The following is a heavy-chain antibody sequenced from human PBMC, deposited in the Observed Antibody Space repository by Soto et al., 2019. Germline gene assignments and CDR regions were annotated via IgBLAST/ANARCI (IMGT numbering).Heavy chain of an antibody. CDR1: GYTFTSYG. CDR3: ARARGSTYWCDA. D-gene: IGHD1-26*01. Sequence: QVQLVQSGAEVKKPGASVKVSCKASGYTFTSYGISWVRPAPGQGLAGMGWISAYNGNTNSAQTLQGRVTMTTDTPTSTAYMELRSLRSDDTAVYYCARARGSTYWCDAWGQGTLVTVSS. J-gene: IGHJ5*02. V-gene: IGHV1-18*01. CDR2: ISAYNGNT.